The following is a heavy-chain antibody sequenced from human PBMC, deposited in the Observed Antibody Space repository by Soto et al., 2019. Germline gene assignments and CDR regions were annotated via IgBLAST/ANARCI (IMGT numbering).Heavy chain of an antibody. CDR2: INPSGGST. Sequence: ASVKVSCKASGYTFTSYYMHWVRQAPGQGLEWMGIINPSGGSTSYAQKFQGWVTMTRDTSISTAYMELRRLRSDDTAVYYCARDKPLITIFGVVISVSGMDVWGKGTTVTVSS. CDR3: ARDKPLITIFGVVISVSGMDV. J-gene: IGHJ6*04. CDR1: GYTFTSYY. D-gene: IGHD3-3*01. V-gene: IGHV1-46*01.